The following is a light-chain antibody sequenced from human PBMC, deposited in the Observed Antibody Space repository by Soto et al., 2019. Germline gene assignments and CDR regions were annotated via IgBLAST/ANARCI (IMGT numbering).Light chain of an antibody. V-gene: IGKV3-20*01. CDR3: QQYGSSPLT. J-gene: IGKJ4*01. CDR2: GAS. CDR1: QSVSSGY. Sequence: EIVLTQSPGTLSLSPGERATLSCRASQSVSSGYLAWYQHKPGQAPRLLIYGASSRATGIPDRFSGSGSGTDFTLPISRLEPADFAAYYCQQYGSSPLTFGGGTKVEIK.